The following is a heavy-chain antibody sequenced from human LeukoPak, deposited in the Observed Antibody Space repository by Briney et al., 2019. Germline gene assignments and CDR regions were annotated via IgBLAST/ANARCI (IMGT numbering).Heavy chain of an antibody. CDR2: IKSKSDGGTT. CDR3: ATEYYGAYNF. D-gene: IGHD4-17*01. V-gene: IGHV3-15*01. CDR1: GFTFNNAW. Sequence: GGSLRLSCSASGFTFNNAWMSWVRQAPGKGMEWVGRIKSKSDGGTTDYAAPVKGRFTISRDDSKNTLYLQMNSLKTEDTAVYFCATEYYGAYNFWGQGTLVTVSS. J-gene: IGHJ4*02.